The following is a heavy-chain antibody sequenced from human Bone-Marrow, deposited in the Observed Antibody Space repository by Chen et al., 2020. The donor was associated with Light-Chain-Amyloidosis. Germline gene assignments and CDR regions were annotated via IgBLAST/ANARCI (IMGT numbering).Heavy chain of an antibody. D-gene: IGHD3-16*02. Sequence: EEQLVESGGGLVQPGGSLRLSCAASGFTFSSYWMTWVRQAPGKGLEWVGNIKDDGSEKCYVDSVKGRFSISRDNARNSLYLQMSSLRAEDTAVYYCVRRRLAYRDAFDIWGQGTMVTVSS. J-gene: IGHJ3*02. V-gene: IGHV3-7*01. CDR2: IKDDGSEK. CDR1: GFTFSSYW. CDR3: VRRRLAYRDAFDI.